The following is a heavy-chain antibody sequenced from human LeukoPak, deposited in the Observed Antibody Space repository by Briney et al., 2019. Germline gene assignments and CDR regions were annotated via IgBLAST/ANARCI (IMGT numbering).Heavy chain of an antibody. V-gene: IGHV3-30*04. J-gene: IGHJ4*02. Sequence: QPGGSLRLSCAASGFTLSSYVIHWVRQAPGKGLEWVAVISNDGSNKDYADSVKGRFTISRDNSKNTLYLQMNSLRPEDTAVYYCARGPYFDYWGRGTLVTVSS. CDR3: ARGPYFDY. CDR1: GFTLSSYV. CDR2: ISNDGSNK.